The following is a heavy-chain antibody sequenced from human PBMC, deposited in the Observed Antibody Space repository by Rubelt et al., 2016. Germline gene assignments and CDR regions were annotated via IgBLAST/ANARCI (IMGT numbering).Heavy chain of an antibody. D-gene: IGHD3-3*01. V-gene: IGHV1-18*01. CDR3: ARSPRYDFEDNWFDP. CDR2: ISAYNGNT. Sequence: QVQLVQSGAEVKKPGASVKVSCKASGYTFTSYGISWVRQAPGQGLEWMGWISAYNGNTNYAQKLQGRVTMTPDTSTSTAYMELRSLRSDDTAVYYCARSPRYDFEDNWFDPWGQGTLATVSS. J-gene: IGHJ5*02. CDR1: GYTFTSYG.